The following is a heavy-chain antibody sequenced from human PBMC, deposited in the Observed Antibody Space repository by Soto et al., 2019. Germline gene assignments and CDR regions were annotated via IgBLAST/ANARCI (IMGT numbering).Heavy chain of an antibody. V-gene: IGHV3-66*01. CDR1: GFSVSSSH. D-gene: IGHD4-17*01. J-gene: IGHJ6*04. Sequence: GGSLRLSCAGAGFSVSSSHMNWVRQPPGKGLEWISVIYSGGATHYAVSVSGRFTMSRDRSKNTVYLQMNSLRAEDTAVYYCARDLQNRDYGYYYNDIDAWGDGTTVTVSP. CDR3: ARDLQNRDYGYYYNDIDA. CDR2: IYSGGAT.